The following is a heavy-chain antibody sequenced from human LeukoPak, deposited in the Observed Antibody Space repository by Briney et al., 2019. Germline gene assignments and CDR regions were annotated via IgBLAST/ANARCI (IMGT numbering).Heavy chain of an antibody. CDR2: IYHSGST. CDR3: ARLPGGYCSSTSCYTEFHYFDY. J-gene: IGHJ4*02. D-gene: IGHD2-2*02. V-gene: IGHV4-4*02. Sequence: SGTLSLTCAVSGGSISSSNWWSWVRQPPGKGLEWIGEIYHSGSTYYNPSLKSRVTISVDTSKNQFSLKLSSVTAADTAVYYCARLPGGYCSSTSCYTEFHYFDYWGRGTLVTVSS. CDR1: GGSISSSNW.